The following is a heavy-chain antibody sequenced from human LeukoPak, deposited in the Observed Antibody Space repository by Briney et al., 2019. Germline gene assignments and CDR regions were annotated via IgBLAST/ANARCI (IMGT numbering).Heavy chain of an antibody. J-gene: IGHJ4*02. V-gene: IGHV7-4-1*02. CDR3: ASEKVVSNFDY. CDR2: INTNSGNP. D-gene: IGHD6-6*01. CDR1: GYTFTRYA. Sequence: ASVKVSCKASGYTFTRYAIHWVRQAPGHGLEWMGWINTNSGNPTYAQGFTGRFAFSLDTSVSTAYLQISSLKAEDTAVYYCASEKVVSNFDYWGQGTLVTVSS.